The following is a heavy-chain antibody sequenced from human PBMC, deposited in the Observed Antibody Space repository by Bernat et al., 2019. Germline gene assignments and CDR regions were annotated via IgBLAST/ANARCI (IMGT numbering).Heavy chain of an antibody. Sequence: QVQLQESGPGLVKPSGTLSLTCAVPGGSISSSNWWIWVCQPPGKGLEWIGEIYHSGSTNYNPSLKSRVTISVDKSKNQFSQKLSVVTAADTAVYYCARDQVAGSSGLDYWGQGTLVTVSS. D-gene: IGHD6-19*01. J-gene: IGHJ4*02. CDR1: GGSISSSNW. CDR2: IYHSGST. V-gene: IGHV4-4*02. CDR3: ARDQVAGSSGLDY.